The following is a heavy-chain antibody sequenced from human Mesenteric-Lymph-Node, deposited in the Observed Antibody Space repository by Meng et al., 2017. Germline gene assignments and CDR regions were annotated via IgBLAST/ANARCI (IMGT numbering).Heavy chain of an antibody. D-gene: IGHD4-23*01. CDR1: VASMSCYF. J-gene: IGHJ5*02. V-gene: IGHV4-4*07. CDR3: ARDDSVSGGNNWFDP. Sequence: QVPQTESGQGLVSPAEPLSSHWFVSVASMSCYFGTWVRQPAGKGLEWIGCISPGGSTNYNPSLRSRVAFSVDTSKNQFSLKLHSVTAADTAVYYCARDDSVSGGNNWFDPWGQGTLVTVSS. CDR2: ISPGGST.